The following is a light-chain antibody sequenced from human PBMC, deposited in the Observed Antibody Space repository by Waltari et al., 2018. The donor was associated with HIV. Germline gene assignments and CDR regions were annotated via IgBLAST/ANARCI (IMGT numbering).Light chain of an antibody. Sequence: DFVMTQSPLSLPVTPGEPASISCRSSQSLLHSNGYNYLDWYLQKPGQSPQLLIYLGSNRASGVPDRFSGSGSGTDFTLKISRVEAEDVGDYYCMKGLQTPYIFGQGTKLEIK. J-gene: IGKJ2*01. CDR2: LGS. V-gene: IGKV2-28*01. CDR3: MKGLQTPYI. CDR1: QSLLHSNGYNY.